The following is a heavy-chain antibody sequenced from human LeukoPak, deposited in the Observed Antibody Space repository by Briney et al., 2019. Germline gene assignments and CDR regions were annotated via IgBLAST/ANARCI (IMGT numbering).Heavy chain of an antibody. D-gene: IGHD6-13*01. CDR2: INHSGST. J-gene: IGHJ6*02. CDR3: ARGRGSSYYYYYGMDV. CDR1: GGSFSGYY. Sequence: SETLSLTCAVYGGSFSGYYWSWIRQPPGKGLEWIGEINHSGSTNYNPSLKSRVTISVDTSKNQFSLKLSSVTAADTAVYYCARGRGSSYYYYYGMDVWGQGTTVTVSS. V-gene: IGHV4-34*01.